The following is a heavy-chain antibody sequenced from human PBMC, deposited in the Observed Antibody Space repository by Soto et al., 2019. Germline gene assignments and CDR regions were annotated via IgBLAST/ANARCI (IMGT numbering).Heavy chain of an antibody. D-gene: IGHD2-8*01. Sequence: GGSLRLSCAASGLTFSTSSINWVRQAPGKGPEWVSSISSSSTFKYYADSVKGRFTISRDNAENSLYLQMNSLTAEDTAVYYCATRTACSNGVCPFAYWGQGTLVTVSS. CDR2: ISSSSTFK. J-gene: IGHJ4*02. CDR3: ATRTACSNGVCPFAY. CDR1: GLTFSTSS. V-gene: IGHV3-21*06.